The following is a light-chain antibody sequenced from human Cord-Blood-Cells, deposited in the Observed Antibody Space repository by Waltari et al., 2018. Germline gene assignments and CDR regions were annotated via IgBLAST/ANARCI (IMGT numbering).Light chain of an antibody. V-gene: IGLV2-11*01. CDR1: SSDVGGYNH. J-gene: IGLJ3*02. CDR2: DVS. Sequence: QSALTQPRSVSGSPGQSVTISCTGTSSDVGGYNHVSWYQQHPGKAPQLMIYDVSKRPSGVPDRFSGSKSGNPASLTISGLQAEDEADYYCCSYAGSFWVFGGGTKLTVL. CDR3: CSYAGSFWV.